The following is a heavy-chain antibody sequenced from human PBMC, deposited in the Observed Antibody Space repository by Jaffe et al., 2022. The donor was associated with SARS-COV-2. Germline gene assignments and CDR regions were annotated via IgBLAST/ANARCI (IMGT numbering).Heavy chain of an antibody. CDR2: IYTSGST. CDR1: GGSISSGSYY. Sequence: QVQLQESGPGLVKPSQTLSLTCTVSGGSISSGSYYWSWIRQPAGKGLEWIGRIYTSGSTNYNPSLKSRVTISVDTSKNQFSLKLSSVTAADTAVYYCARDRGGGYSNAGGWFDPWGQGTLVTVSS. J-gene: IGHJ5*02. V-gene: IGHV4-61*02. D-gene: IGHD6-13*01. CDR3: ARDRGGGYSNAGGWFDP.